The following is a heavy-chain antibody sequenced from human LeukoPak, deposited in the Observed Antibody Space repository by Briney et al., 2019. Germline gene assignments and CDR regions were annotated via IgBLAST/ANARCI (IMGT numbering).Heavy chain of an antibody. CDR2: IYYSGST. CDR1: GGSISSYY. CDR3: ARGGVVVAATLDP. J-gene: IGHJ5*02. D-gene: IGHD2-15*01. V-gene: IGHV4-59*01. Sequence: PSETLSLTCTVSGGSISSYYWSWIRQPPGKGLEWIGYIYYSGSTNYNPSLKSRVTISVDTSKNQFSLKLSSVTAADTAVYYCARGGVVVAATLDPWGQGTLVTVSS.